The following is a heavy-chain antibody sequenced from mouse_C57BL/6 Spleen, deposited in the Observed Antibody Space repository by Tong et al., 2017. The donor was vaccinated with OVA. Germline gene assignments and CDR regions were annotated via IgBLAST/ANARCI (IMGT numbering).Heavy chain of an antibody. D-gene: IGHD2-4*01. CDR3: AREDYGDYFDY. V-gene: IGHV1-82*01. J-gene: IGHJ2*01. Sequence: VQLQESGAELVKPGASVKISCKASGYTFTSYWMNWVKQRPGKGLEWIGRIYPGDGDTNYNGKFKGKATLTADKSSSTAYMQLSSLTSEDSAVYFCAREDYGDYFDYWGQGTTLTVSS. CDR2: IYPGDGDT. CDR1: GYTFTSYW.